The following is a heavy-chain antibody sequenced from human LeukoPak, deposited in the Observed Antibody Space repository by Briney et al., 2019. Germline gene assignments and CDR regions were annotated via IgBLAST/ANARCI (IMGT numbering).Heavy chain of an antibody. Sequence: HGESLKISCKGSGYSFSNYWIAWVRQMPGKGLEWMGNIYPGDSDTRYSPSFQGQVTISAGKSINSAYLHWSSLKASDTAMYYCARLLKATILTMSSDWFDPWGQGTLVTVSS. V-gene: IGHV5-51*01. D-gene: IGHD2-21*01. J-gene: IGHJ5*02. CDR2: IYPGDSDT. CDR3: ARLLKATILTMSSDWFDP. CDR1: GYSFSNYW.